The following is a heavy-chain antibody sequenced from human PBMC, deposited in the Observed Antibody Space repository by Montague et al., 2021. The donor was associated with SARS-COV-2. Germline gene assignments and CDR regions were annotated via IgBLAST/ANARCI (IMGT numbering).Heavy chain of an antibody. Sequence: SETLSLTCSVSGVSISSGSYYWSWVRQPPGKGLGWIGYVYHTGSTNYNPSLKSRATLSIDTSKNQFSLNLTSVTAADTAVYYCVREKYYFDDSGSRWGQGTLVTV. V-gene: IGHV4-61*01. D-gene: IGHD3-22*01. CDR1: GVSISSGSYY. J-gene: IGHJ4*02. CDR3: VREKYYFDDSGSR. CDR2: VYHTGST.